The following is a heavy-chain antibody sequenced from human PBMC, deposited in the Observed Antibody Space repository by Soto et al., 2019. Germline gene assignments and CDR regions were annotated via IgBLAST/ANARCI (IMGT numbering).Heavy chain of an antibody. V-gene: IGHV3-15*07. J-gene: IGHJ4*02. Sequence: EVQLVESGGGLVKPGESLRLSCAASDLSFSNAYINWVRQAPGKGLEWVGRIKSKTDVGTIDYAAPVKGRFIISRDDSSNTVYLQMNRLKTEETAVYYCTTRGALGYWGQGTLVTVSS. CDR1: DLSFSNAY. CDR2: IKSKTDVGTI. CDR3: TTRGALGY. D-gene: IGHD2-15*01.